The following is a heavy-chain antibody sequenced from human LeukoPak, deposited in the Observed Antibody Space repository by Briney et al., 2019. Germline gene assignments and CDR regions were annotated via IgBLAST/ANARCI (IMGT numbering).Heavy chain of an antibody. J-gene: IGHJ4*02. CDR2: IGPDGSDT. CDR1: GFTLSGYW. Sequence: GGSLRLSCSASGFTLSGYWMHWVRQTPGKGVVWVSRIGPDGSDTSCADFVKGRFTISRNNAKNTLYLQMNSLRVEDTAVYYCARDFTDNYNDLDSWGQGTLVTVSS. V-gene: IGHV3-74*01. D-gene: IGHD4-11*01. CDR3: ARDFTDNYNDLDS.